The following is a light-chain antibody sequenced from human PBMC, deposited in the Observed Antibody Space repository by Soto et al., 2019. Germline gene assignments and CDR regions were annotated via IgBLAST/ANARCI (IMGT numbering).Light chain of an antibody. CDR2: STN. CDR1: NSNIGINT. CDR3: AAWGSRLNGAI. Sequence: QSVLTQPPSASGTPGQWVTISCSGANSNIGINTVNWYQQLPGTAPKLLIYSTNQRSSGVPDRFSGSKSGTSASLAISGLQSEDEADYYCAAWGSRLNGAILGGGTKLTVL. V-gene: IGLV1-44*01. J-gene: IGLJ2*01.